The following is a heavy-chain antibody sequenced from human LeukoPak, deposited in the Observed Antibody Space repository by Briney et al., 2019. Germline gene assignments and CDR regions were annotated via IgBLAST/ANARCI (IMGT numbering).Heavy chain of an antibody. V-gene: IGHV3-74*03. CDR1: GFTFSNYF. Sequence: GGSLRLSCAASGFTFSNYFMHWVRQAPGKGLVWVSRINSDGTTTMYADSVKGRFTISRDNAKNTLYLQMNSLRDEGTAVYYCARRVDATRWFDPWGQGTLVTVSS. CDR3: ARRVDATRWFDP. D-gene: IGHD2-15*01. J-gene: IGHJ5*02. CDR2: INSDGTTT.